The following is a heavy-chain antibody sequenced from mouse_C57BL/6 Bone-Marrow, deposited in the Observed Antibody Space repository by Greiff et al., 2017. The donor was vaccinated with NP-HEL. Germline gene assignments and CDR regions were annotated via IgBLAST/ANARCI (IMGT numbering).Heavy chain of an antibody. V-gene: IGHV2-2*01. J-gene: IGHJ1*03. CDR1: GFSLTSYG. CDR3: ARNYYGSSYGYFDV. D-gene: IGHD1-1*01. CDR2: IWSGGST. Sequence: VKLQESGPGLVQPSQSLSITCTVSGFSLTSYGVHWVRQSPGKGLEWLGVIWSGGSTDYTAAFISRLSISKDNSKSQVFFKMNSLQADDTAIYYCARNYYGSSYGYFDVWGTGTTVTVSS.